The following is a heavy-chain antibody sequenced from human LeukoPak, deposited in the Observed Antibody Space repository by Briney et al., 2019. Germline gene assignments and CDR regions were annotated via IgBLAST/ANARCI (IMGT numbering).Heavy chain of an antibody. V-gene: IGHV3-21*01. CDR3: ARGTLQFFDY. D-gene: IGHD1-1*01. CDR1: GFTFISYS. CDR2: ITSSSTYI. Sequence: PAGSLRLSCAASGFTFISYSMNWVRQAPGKGLDWVSSITSSSTYIYYADSMKGRFTIYRDNAKNSVYLQMSRLRDEETAVYYCARGTLQFFDYWGQGTLVTVYS. J-gene: IGHJ4*02.